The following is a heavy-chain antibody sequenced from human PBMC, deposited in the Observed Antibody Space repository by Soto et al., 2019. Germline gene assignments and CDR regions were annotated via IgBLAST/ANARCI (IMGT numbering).Heavy chain of an antibody. CDR2: FDPEDGET. CDR3: APAAPRVLRFLEWSDAFDF. CDR1: GYTLTELS. J-gene: IGHJ3*01. V-gene: IGHV1-24*01. Sequence: GASVKVSCKVSGYTLTELSMHWVRQAPGKGLEWMGGFDPEDGETIYAQKFQGRVTMTEDTSTDTAYMELSSLRSEDTAVYYCAPAAPRVLRFLEWSDAFDFRDKGTMVTVS. D-gene: IGHD3-3*01.